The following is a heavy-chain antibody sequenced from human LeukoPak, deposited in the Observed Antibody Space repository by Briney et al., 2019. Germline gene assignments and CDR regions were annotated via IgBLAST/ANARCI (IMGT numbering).Heavy chain of an antibody. J-gene: IGHJ4*02. V-gene: IGHV3-33*01. CDR1: GFTFSSYG. CDR3: ASGYCSGGSCYSFDY. D-gene: IGHD2-15*01. CDR2: IWYDGSNK. Sequence: GGSLRLSCAASGFTFSSYGMHWVRQAPGKGLEWVAVIWYDGSNKYYADSVKGRFTISRDNSKNTLCLQMNSLRAEATAVYYCASGYCSGGSCYSFDYWGQGTLVTVSS.